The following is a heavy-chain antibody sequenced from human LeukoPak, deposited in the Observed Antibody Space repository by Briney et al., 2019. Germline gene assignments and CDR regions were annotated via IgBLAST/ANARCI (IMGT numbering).Heavy chain of an antibody. V-gene: IGHV3-21*01. D-gene: IGHD3-22*01. Sequence: PGGSLRLSRAASGFTFSSYSMNWVRQAPGKGLEWVSSISSSGSYIYYADSVKGRFTISRDNAKNSLYLQMNSLRAEDTAVYYCARYEITMIVVSQVPGAFDIWGQGTMVTVSS. CDR3: ARYEITMIVVSQVPGAFDI. CDR2: ISSSGSYI. J-gene: IGHJ3*02. CDR1: GFTFSSYS.